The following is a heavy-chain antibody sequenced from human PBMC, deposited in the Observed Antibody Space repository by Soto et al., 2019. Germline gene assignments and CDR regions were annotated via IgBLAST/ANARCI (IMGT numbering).Heavy chain of an antibody. V-gene: IGHV4-31*03. Sequence: SETLSLTCTVSGGSVGSDDYYWSWIRQRPGKGLEWIGYIYYSGNTNYNPSLKSRLTISVDTSKNQFSLQLMSVTAADTAVYYCARTWIGSPFDFWGQGSLVTVSS. CDR3: ARTWIGSPFDF. CDR2: IYYSGNT. D-gene: IGHD5-12*01. CDR1: GGSVGSDDYY. J-gene: IGHJ4*02.